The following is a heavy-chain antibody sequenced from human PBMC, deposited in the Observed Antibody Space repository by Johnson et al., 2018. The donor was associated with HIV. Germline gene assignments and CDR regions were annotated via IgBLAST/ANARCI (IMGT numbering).Heavy chain of an antibody. V-gene: IGHV3-11*04. CDR2: ISGSSSAM. CDR3: ARDQGVRRVVVFDDAFDG. Sequence: QMLLVESGGGLVKPGGSLRLSCAASGLIFSDYYMSWIRQAPGKGLEWVSSISGSSSAMYYADSVKGRFTISRDNARTSLYLQMNSLRAEDTAVYYCARDQGVRRVVVFDDAFDGWGQGTMVTVSS. D-gene: IGHD2-15*01. J-gene: IGHJ3*01. CDR1: GLIFSDYY.